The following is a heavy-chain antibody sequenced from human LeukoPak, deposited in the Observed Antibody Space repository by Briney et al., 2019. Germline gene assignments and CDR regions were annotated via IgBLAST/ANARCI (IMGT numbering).Heavy chain of an antibody. D-gene: IGHD6-19*01. V-gene: IGHV3-43*01. CDR2: ISWDGGST. CDR1: GFTFDDYT. J-gene: IGHJ6*03. Sequence: GGSLRLSCAASGFTFDDYTMHWVRQAPGKGLEWVSLISWDGGSTYYADSVKGRFTISRDNSKNSLYLQMNSLRTEDTALYHCAKDGRGVAGAGYYYYYMDAWGKGTTVTVSS. CDR3: AKDGRGVAGAGYYYYYMDA.